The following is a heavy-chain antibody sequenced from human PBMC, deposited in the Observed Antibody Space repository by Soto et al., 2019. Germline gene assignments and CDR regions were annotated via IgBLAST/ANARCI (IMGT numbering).Heavy chain of an antibody. CDR2: IKLGASEK. D-gene: IGHD6-13*01. V-gene: IGHV3-7*03. CDR1: GFTFGYYW. CDR3: ARGPSGYRSSWYYFDS. Sequence: PGGSLRLSCAASGFTFGYYWMSWVRQAPGKGLEWLATIKLGASEKKYVASVKGRLSISRDNSKNTVCLLMNSLVAEDTAVYFCARGPSGYRSSWYYFDSWGRGTLVTVSS. J-gene: IGHJ4*02.